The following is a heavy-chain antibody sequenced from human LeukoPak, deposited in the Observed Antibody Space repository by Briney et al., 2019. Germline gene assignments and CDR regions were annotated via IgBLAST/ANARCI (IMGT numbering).Heavy chain of an antibody. CDR2: INPSGGST. V-gene: IGHV1-46*01. CDR1: RGTFSSYA. CDR3: AREGSRYYDSSGYYENY. D-gene: IGHD3-22*01. Sequence: GASVKVSCKASRGTFSSYAISWVRQAPGQGLEWMGIINPSGGSTSYAQKFQGRVTMTRDMSTSTVYMELSSLRSEDTAVYYCAREGSRYYDSSGYYENYWGQGTLVTVSS. J-gene: IGHJ4*02.